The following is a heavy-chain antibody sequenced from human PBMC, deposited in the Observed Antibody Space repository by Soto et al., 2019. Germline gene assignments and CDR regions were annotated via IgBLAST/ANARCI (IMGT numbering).Heavy chain of an antibody. CDR2: INHSGST. V-gene: IGHV4-34*01. CDR1: GGSFSGYY. D-gene: IGHD2-21*02. Sequence: ASETLSLTCAVYGGSFSGYYWSWIRQPPGKGLEWIGGINHSGSTNYNPSLKSRVTISVDTSKNQFSLKLSSVTAADTAVYYCARVLVTMADSDYWGQGTLVTVSS. CDR3: ARVLVTMADSDY. J-gene: IGHJ4*02.